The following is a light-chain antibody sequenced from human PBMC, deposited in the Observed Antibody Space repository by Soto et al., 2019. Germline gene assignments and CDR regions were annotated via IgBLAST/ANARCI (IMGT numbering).Light chain of an antibody. V-gene: IGKV1-9*01. J-gene: IGKJ4*01. CDR1: QDISSY. CDR3: QQHDSYPLT. CDR2: AAS. Sequence: DIQLTQSPSFLSASEGDRVTITCRASQDISSYLAWYQQRPGKAPQLLIYAASAWQGGVPSRFSGSGSGTEFTLTISSLQPEDFATYYCQQHDSYPLTFGGGTKVEIK.